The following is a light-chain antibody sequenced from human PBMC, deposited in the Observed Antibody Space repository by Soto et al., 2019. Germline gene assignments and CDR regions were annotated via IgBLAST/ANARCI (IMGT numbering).Light chain of an antibody. Sequence: DIVMTQSPLSLPVTPGEPASISCRSSQSLLHSNGYNYLDWYLQKPGQSPQLLIYLGSNRSSGVPNRFSGSGSGKDFTLEISRVDAEDVGVYYCMQALHTPRTFGQGTKLEIK. V-gene: IGKV2-28*01. CDR3: MQALHTPRT. J-gene: IGKJ2*02. CDR2: LGS. CDR1: QSLLHSNGYNY.